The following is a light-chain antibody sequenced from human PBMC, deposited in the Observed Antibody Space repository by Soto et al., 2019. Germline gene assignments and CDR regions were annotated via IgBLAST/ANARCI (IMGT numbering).Light chain of an antibody. J-gene: IGKJ5*01. V-gene: IGKV3-11*01. CDR1: QSVSSY. Sequence: EIVLTQSPATLSLSPGERATLSCRASQSVSSYLAWYQQKPGQAPRLLIYDASNRATGIPARFSGSGSGTDFTFTISSQEPEDFAVYYCQQRNNWPRGTFGQGTRLEMK. CDR3: QQRNNWPRGT. CDR2: DAS.